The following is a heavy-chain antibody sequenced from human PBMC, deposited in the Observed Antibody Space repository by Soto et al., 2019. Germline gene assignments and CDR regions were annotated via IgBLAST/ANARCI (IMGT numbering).Heavy chain of an antibody. V-gene: IGHV4-39*01. CDR3: ARHHGYADE. Sequence: ASETLSLTCTVSGGSISSSSYYWGWIRQPPGKGLEWIGSIYYSGGTYYNPSLKSRVTISVDTSKNQFSLKLSSVTAADTAVYYCARHHGYADEWGQGTLVTVSS. CDR1: GGSISSSSYY. CDR2: IYYSGGT. D-gene: IGHD5-12*01. J-gene: IGHJ4*02.